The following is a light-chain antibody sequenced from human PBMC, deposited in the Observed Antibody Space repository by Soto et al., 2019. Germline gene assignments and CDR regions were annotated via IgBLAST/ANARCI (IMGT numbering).Light chain of an antibody. CDR3: HQYLDSPNT. V-gene: IGKV3-20*01. Sequence: EIVLTQSPDTLSLSPGERATFSCRATQSITNNYVAWYQQKPGQAPRLLIYGASRRATSIPDRISGSGSGTDFTLSITGLEPEDFAVYYCHQYLDSPNTFGQGTKLEIK. CDR2: GAS. J-gene: IGKJ2*01. CDR1: QSITNNY.